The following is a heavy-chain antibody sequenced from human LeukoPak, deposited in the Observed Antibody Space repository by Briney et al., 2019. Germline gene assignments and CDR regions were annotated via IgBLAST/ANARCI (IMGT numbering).Heavy chain of an antibody. CDR1: GFTFRNYA. Sequence: PGGSLRLSCAASGFTFRNYAMSWVRQAPGKGLEWVSAITGSGAGTYYADSVKGRFTISRDNSKNTLYLQMNSLRAEDTAVYYCAREGWDYYDSSGSTGYFDYWGQGTLVTVSS. CDR2: ITGSGAGT. J-gene: IGHJ4*02. D-gene: IGHD3-22*01. CDR3: AREGWDYYDSSGSTGYFDY. V-gene: IGHV3-23*01.